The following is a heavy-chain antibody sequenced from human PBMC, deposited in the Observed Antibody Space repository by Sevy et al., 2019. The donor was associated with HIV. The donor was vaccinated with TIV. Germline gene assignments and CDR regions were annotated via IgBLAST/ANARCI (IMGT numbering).Heavy chain of an antibody. CDR1: GFTFSSYS. Sequence: GGSLRLSCAASGFTFSSYSMNWVRQAPGKGLEWVSYISSSSTIYYADSVKGRFTISRDNAKNSLYLQMNSLRAEDTAVYYCARHLSSSSDVEYFQHWGQGTLVTVSS. CDR3: ARHLSSSSDVEYFQH. V-gene: IGHV3-48*01. J-gene: IGHJ1*01. D-gene: IGHD6-6*01. CDR2: ISSSSTI.